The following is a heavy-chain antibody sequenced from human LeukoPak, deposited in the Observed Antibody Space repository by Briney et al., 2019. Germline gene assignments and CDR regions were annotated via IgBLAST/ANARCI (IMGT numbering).Heavy chain of an antibody. D-gene: IGHD6-13*01. J-gene: IGHJ4*02. CDR3: TRASPAYSSSWYYGVY. CDR1: GFTFGDYA. Sequence: PGGSLRLSCTASGFTFGDYAMSWVRQAPGKGLEWVGFIRSKAYGGTTEYAASVKGRFTISRDESKIIAYLQMNSLKTEDTAVYYCTRASPAYSSSWYYGVYWGQGTLVTVSS. CDR2: IRSKAYGGTT. V-gene: IGHV3-49*04.